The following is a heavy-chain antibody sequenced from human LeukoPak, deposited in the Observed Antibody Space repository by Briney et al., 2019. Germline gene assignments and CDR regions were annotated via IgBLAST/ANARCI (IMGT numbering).Heavy chain of an antibody. Sequence: SETLSLTCTVSGGSISSGSYYWSWIRQPAGKGLEWIGRIYTSGSTNYNPSLKSRVTISVDTSKNQFSLKLSSVTAADTAVYYCARVEVIIYAFDIWGQGTVVTVSS. V-gene: IGHV4-61*02. CDR1: GGSISSGSYY. J-gene: IGHJ3*02. CDR2: IYTSGST. CDR3: ARVEVIIYAFDI. D-gene: IGHD3-3*01.